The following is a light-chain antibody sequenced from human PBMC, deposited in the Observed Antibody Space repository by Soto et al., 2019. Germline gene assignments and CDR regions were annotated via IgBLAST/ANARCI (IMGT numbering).Light chain of an antibody. J-gene: IGKJ5*01. CDR1: KSFSRSY. CDR3: QQYNNWPLT. Sequence: EIVLTQSPDTLSLSPGERATLSCRASKSFSRSYLAWYQQKPGQAPRLLIYGASSRATGIPDRFSGSGSGTDFTLTISSLQSEDFAVYYCQQYNNWPLTFGQGTRREIK. CDR2: GAS. V-gene: IGKV3-20*01.